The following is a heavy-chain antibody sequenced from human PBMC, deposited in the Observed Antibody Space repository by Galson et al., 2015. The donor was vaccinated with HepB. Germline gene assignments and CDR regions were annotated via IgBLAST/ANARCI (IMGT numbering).Heavy chain of an antibody. V-gene: IGHV3-33*01. CDR1: GFAFNTYG. J-gene: IGHJ4*02. Sequence: SLRLSCAASGFAFNTYGMHWVRQAPGKGLEWVATIWYDGKNEYYADSVKGRFTISRDNSKNTLYLQMNTLRGEDTAVYHCARMVNVDGNPSKGPLDYWGQGTLVTVSS. CDR2: IWYDGKNE. CDR3: ARMVNVDGNPSKGPLDY. D-gene: IGHD2-21*01.